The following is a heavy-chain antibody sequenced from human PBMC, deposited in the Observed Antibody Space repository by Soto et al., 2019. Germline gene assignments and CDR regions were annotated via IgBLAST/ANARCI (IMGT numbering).Heavy chain of an antibody. CDR1: GYTFTSYG. Sequence: ASVKVSCKASGYTFTSYGISWVRQAPGQGLEWMGWISAYNGNTNYAQKLQGRVTMTTDTSTRTAYMELRSLSSDDTAVYYCAIDYDILTGRDVWGQGTTVTVSS. D-gene: IGHD3-9*01. CDR3: AIDYDILTGRDV. J-gene: IGHJ6*02. CDR2: ISAYNGNT. V-gene: IGHV1-18*01.